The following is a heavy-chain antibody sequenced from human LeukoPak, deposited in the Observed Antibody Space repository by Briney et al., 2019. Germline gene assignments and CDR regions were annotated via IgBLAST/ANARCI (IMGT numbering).Heavy chain of an antibody. D-gene: IGHD1-14*01. J-gene: IGHJ4*02. CDR2: ITGGGDST. CDR1: GFTFSSYV. CDR3: AKAPASTRTFDY. Sequence: GGSLRLSCAASGFTFSSYVMRLVRQAPGKGLEWVSAITGGGDSTYYADSVRGRFTISRDNSKNTLYLQMDSLRAEDTAVYYCAKAPASTRTFDYWGQGTLVTVSS. V-gene: IGHV3-23*01.